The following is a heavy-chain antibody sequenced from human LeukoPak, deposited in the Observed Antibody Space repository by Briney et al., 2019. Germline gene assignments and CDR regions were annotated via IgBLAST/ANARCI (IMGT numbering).Heavy chain of an antibody. V-gene: IGHV3-21*01. CDR1: GFTFSSYS. CDR3: ARPHLGPGNYFDY. CDR2: ISSSSSYI. D-gene: IGHD3-10*01. Sequence: KPGGSLRLSCAASGFTFSSYSMNWVRQAPGKGLEWVSSISSSSSYIYYADSVKGRFTISRDNAKNSLYLQMNSLRAEDTAVYYCARPHLGPGNYFDYWGQGTLVTVFS. J-gene: IGHJ4*02.